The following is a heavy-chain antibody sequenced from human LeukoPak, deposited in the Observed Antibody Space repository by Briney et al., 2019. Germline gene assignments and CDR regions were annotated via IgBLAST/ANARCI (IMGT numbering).Heavy chain of an antibody. D-gene: IGHD3-22*01. J-gene: IGHJ4*02. CDR3: ARDRRGKYYYDSSGPFDY. CDR2: TYYRSKWYN. Sequence: SQTLSLTCAISGDSVSSNSAAWNWIRQSPSRGLEWLGRTYYRSKWYNDYAVSVKSRITINPDTSKNQFSLQLNSVTPEDTAVYYCARDRRGKYYYDSSGPFDYWGQGTLVTVSS. V-gene: IGHV6-1*01. CDR1: GDSVSSNSAA.